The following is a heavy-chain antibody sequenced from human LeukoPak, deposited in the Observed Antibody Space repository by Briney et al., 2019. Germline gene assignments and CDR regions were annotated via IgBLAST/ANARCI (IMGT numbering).Heavy chain of an antibody. V-gene: IGHV4-39*07. D-gene: IGHD1-26*01. CDR3: ARDPIVEATDDAFDI. J-gene: IGHJ3*02. CDR2: IYYSGST. CDR1: GGSISSSSYY. Sequence: SSETLSLTCTVSGGSISSSSYYWGWIRQPPGKGLEWIGSIYYSGSTYYNPSLKSRVTISVDTSKNQFSLKLSSVTAADTAVYYCARDPIVEATDDAFDIWGQGTMVTVSS.